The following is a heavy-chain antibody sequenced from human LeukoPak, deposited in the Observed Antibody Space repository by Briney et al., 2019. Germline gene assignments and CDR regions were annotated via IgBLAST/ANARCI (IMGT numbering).Heavy chain of an antibody. CDR1: GGSISSYY. Sequence: SETLSLTCTVSGGSISSYYWSWIRQPPGKGLGWIGYIYYSGSTNYNPSLKSRVTISVDTSKNQFSLKLSSVTAADTAVYYCARDRLRFVYWGQGTLVTVSS. V-gene: IGHV4-59*01. J-gene: IGHJ4*02. CDR2: IYYSGST. CDR3: ARDRLRFVY.